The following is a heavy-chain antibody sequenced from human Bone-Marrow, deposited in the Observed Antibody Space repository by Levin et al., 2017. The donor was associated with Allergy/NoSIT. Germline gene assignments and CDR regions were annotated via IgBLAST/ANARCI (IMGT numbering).Heavy chain of an antibody. Sequence: GGSLRLSCAASGFSFNTYVMHWVRQAPAKGLEWVAVIWYDGSNEYLADSVRGRFTISRDNFKNTLYLQMNSLRAEDTAVYYCARSPYDTSGRIDYWGQGTLVTVAS. V-gene: IGHV3-33*01. CDR3: ARSPYDTSGRIDY. CDR1: GFSFNTYV. D-gene: IGHD3-22*01. J-gene: IGHJ4*02. CDR2: IWYDGSNE.